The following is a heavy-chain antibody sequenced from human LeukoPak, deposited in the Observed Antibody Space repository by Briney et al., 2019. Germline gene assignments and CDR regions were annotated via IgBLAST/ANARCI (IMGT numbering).Heavy chain of an antibody. V-gene: IGHV3-30-3*01. Sequence: PGGSLRLSCAASGFTFSSYTMHWVRQAPGKGLEWVAVISYDGSNKYYADSVKGRITISRDSSRNTLYLQMNSLRDEDTAVYYCARYCSSTSCRHFDYWGQGTLVTVSS. CDR2: ISYDGSNK. J-gene: IGHJ4*02. CDR3: ARYCSSTSCRHFDY. D-gene: IGHD2-2*01. CDR1: GFTFSSYT.